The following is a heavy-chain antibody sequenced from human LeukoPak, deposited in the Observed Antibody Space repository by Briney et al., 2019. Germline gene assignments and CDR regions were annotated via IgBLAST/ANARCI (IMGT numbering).Heavy chain of an antibody. CDR3: ARDLTYCGSGSYDY. J-gene: IGHJ4*02. Sequence: GASVKVSCKASGGTFSSYAISWVRQAPGQGLEWMGRIIPIFGTANYAQKFQGRVTITTDESTSTAYMELSSLRSEDMAVYYCARDLTYCGSGSYDYWGQGTLVTVSS. CDR1: GGTFSSYA. V-gene: IGHV1-69*05. CDR2: IIPIFGTA. D-gene: IGHD3-10*01.